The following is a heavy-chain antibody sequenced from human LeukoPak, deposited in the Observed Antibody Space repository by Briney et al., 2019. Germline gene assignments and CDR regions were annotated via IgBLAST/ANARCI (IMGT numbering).Heavy chain of an antibody. V-gene: IGHV4-61*01. Sequence: SETLSLTCTVSGGSASSGTYYWSWIRQPPGEGLEWIGYIYYSGSTNYNPSLKSRVTISVGTSKNQFSLKLSSVTAADTAVYYCARVEWFGELSPFDIWGQGTMVTVSS. J-gene: IGHJ3*02. D-gene: IGHD3-10*01. CDR2: IYYSGST. CDR3: ARVEWFGELSPFDI. CDR1: GGSASSGTYY.